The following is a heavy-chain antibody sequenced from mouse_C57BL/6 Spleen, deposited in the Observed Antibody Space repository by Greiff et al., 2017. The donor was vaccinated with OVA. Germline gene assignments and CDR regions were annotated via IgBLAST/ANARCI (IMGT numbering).Heavy chain of an antibody. CDR1: GFSFNTYA. Sequence: EVQVVESGGGLVQPKGSLKLSCAASGFSFNTYAMNWVRQAPGKGLEWVARIRSKSNNYATYYADSVKDRFTISRDDSESMLYLQMNNLKTEDTAMYYCVRDYDVYARDYWGQGTSVTVSS. D-gene: IGHD2-4*01. CDR2: IRSKSNNYAT. CDR3: VRDYDVYARDY. J-gene: IGHJ4*01. V-gene: IGHV10-1*01.